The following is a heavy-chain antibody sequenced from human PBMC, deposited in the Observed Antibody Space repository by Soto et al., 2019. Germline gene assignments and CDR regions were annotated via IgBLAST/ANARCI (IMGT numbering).Heavy chain of an antibody. CDR2: IYYSGST. CDR3: ARLGGYDSSGYYSGYWGYFDY. CDR1: GGSISSSSYY. D-gene: IGHD3-22*01. Sequence: QLQLQESGPGLVKPSETLSLTCTVSGGSISSSSYYWGWIRQPPGKGLEWIGSIYYSGSTYYNPSLKSRVNISVDTSKNQFSLKLSSVTAADTAVYYCARLGGYDSSGYYSGYWGYFDYWGQGTLVTVSS. V-gene: IGHV4-39*01. J-gene: IGHJ4*02.